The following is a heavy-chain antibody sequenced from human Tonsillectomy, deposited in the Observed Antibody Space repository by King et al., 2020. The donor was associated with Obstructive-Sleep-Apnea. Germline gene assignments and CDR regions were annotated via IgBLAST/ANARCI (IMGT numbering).Heavy chain of an antibody. CDR2: SYYSGVK. J-gene: IGHJ3*02. CDR1: GGSISRWTYD. D-gene: IGHD6-19*01. V-gene: IGHV4-39*07. CDR3: ARDPLTVSSPYVFDN. Sequence: QLQESGPGLVKPSETLSMTCTVSGGSISRWTYDLGLIRHPPGKRLEWIGRSYYSGVKYCNPSLKSRVTISVDKSQNQLSRKLSSVTAADTAVYYCARDPLTVSSPYVFDNWGQGTMVTVSS.